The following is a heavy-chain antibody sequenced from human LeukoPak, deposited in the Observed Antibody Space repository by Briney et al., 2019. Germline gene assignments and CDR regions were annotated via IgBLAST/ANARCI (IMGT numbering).Heavy chain of an antibody. CDR1: GDSVSRTDGG. J-gene: IGHJ3*01. D-gene: IGHD3-10*01. V-gene: IGHV6-1*01. CDR3: ARGGLVRGSINSFIAFDV. Sequence: SQTLSLTCAISGDSVSRTDGGWNWIRQSPSRGLEWLGRTYYRSKWYYDDALSVESRISIKPDTSKNQLTLQLNSVTPEDTALYFCARGGLVRGSINSFIAFDVWGQGIMVTVSS. CDR2: TYYRSKWYY.